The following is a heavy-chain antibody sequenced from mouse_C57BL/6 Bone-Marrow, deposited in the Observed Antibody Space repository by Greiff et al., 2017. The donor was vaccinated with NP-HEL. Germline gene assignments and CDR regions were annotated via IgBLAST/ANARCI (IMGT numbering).Heavy chain of an antibody. D-gene: IGHD3-3*01. CDR1: GYTFTDYY. J-gene: IGHJ2*01. CDR3: ARDWAGPFDY. CDR2: INPYNGGT. Sequence: EVQLQQSGPVLVKPGASVKMSCKASGYTFTDYYMNWVKQSHGKSLEWIGVINPYNGGTSYNQKFKGKATLTVDKSSSTAYMELNSLTSEDSAVYYCARDWAGPFDYWGQGTTLTVSS. V-gene: IGHV1-19*01.